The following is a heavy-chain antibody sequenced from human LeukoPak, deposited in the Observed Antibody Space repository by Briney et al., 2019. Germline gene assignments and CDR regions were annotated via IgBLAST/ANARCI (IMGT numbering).Heavy chain of an antibody. CDR3: AKDQGSVPAAMSFDP. V-gene: IGHV3-53*01. CDR1: GFSVSNNY. Sequence: GGSLRLSCAASGFSVSNNYMNWVRQAPGKGLEWVSGFYSGGRTYYADSVKGRFTISRDNSKNTLYLQMNSLRAEDTAVYYCAKDQGSVPAAMSFDPWGQGTLVTVSS. J-gene: IGHJ5*02. CDR2: FYSGGRT. D-gene: IGHD2-2*01.